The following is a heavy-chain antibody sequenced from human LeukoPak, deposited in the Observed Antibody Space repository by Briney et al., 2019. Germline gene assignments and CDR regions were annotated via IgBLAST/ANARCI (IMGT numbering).Heavy chain of an antibody. CDR1: GFTFSSYW. V-gene: IGHV3-30*18. D-gene: IGHD3-10*01. J-gene: IGHJ4*02. CDR2: ISHDGSNK. Sequence: PGGSLRLSCAASGFTFSSYWMHWVRQAPGKGLEWVTAISHDGSNKYYADSVKGRFTISRDNSKNTLYVQMNSLRAEDTAVYYCAKDIMVRGVIRDQRNWGQGTLVTVSS. CDR3: AKDIMVRGVIRDQRN.